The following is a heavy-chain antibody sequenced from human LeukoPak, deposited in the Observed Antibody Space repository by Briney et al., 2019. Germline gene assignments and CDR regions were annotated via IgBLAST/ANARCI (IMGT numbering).Heavy chain of an antibody. CDR1: AYSFSSYD. J-gene: IGHJ3*02. D-gene: IGHD4-23*01. CDR3: ARRLGLRWDLQAFDI. V-gene: IGHV1-8*03. Sequence: ASVKVSCKASAYSFSSYDINWVRQATGQGLEWMGWMNPDSGNTGYAQKFQGRVTITRNTSISTAYMELSSLKSDDTAVYYCARRLGLRWDLQAFDIWGQGTMVTVSS. CDR2: MNPDSGNT.